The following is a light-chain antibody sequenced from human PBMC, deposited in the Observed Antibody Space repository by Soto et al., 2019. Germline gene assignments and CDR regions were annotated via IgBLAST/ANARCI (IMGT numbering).Light chain of an antibody. Sequence: EIVMTQSPATLSVSPGERATLSCRASQSVSSNLAWYQQKPGQVPRLLIYGASTRATGIPARFSGSGSGTEFTLTISSLQSEDFAVYYCQQYNNWLLITFGQGTRLEIK. J-gene: IGKJ5*01. CDR1: QSVSSN. CDR2: GAS. V-gene: IGKV3-15*01. CDR3: QQYNNWLLIT.